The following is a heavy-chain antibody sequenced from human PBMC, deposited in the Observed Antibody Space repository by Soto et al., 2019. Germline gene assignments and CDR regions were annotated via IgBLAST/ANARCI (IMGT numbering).Heavy chain of an antibody. Sequence: GGSLRLSCAVSGFTFSSYGFHWVRQAPGKGLEWVAVISDDGSNKYYADSVKGRFTISRDNSKNTLYLQMDSLRVEDTAVYYCVTPGSLFHRIEYWGQGSLVTVSS. CDR2: ISDDGSNK. D-gene: IGHD3-10*01. J-gene: IGHJ4*02. CDR3: VTPGSLFHRIEY. V-gene: IGHV3-30*03. CDR1: GFTFSSYG.